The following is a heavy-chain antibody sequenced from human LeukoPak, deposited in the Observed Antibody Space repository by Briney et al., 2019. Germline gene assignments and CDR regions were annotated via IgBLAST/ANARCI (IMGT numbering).Heavy chain of an antibody. V-gene: IGHV1-2*02. CDR2: INPNNGGT. D-gene: IGHD2-2*01. J-gene: IGHJ5*02. Sequence: ASVKVSCKASGYGLTGYSLHWVRQAPGQGLEYMGWINPNNGGTYYSERFQGRVNMTRDTSITTAYMEVSSLTSDATAVYYCAREYCSRTSCYGHHWFDPWGQGTLVTVSS. CDR1: GYGLTGYS. CDR3: AREYCSRTSCYGHHWFDP.